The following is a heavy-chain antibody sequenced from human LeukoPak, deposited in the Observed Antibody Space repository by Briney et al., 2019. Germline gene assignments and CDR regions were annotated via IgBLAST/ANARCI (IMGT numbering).Heavy chain of an antibody. Sequence: PGGSLRLSCAASGFTFSSYAMHWVGQAPGKGLEWVAVISYDGSNKYYADSVKGRFTISRDNSKNTLYLQMNSLRAEDTAVYYCARDYYYDSSGYPQVGYGMDVWGQGTTVTVSS. D-gene: IGHD3-22*01. J-gene: IGHJ6*02. CDR3: ARDYYYDSSGYPQVGYGMDV. CDR2: ISYDGSNK. CDR1: GFTFSSYA. V-gene: IGHV3-30-3*01.